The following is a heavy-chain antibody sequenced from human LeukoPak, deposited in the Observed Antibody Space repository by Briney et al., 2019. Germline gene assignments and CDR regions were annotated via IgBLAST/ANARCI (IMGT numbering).Heavy chain of an antibody. D-gene: IGHD1-7*01. CDR3: ARSITGTMVYFDY. J-gene: IGHJ4*02. CDR2: MYYSGST. V-gene: IGHV4-59*08. CDR1: GGSISSYY. Sequence: SETLSLTCTVSGGSISSYYWSWIRQPPGKGLEWIGYMYYSGSTNYNPSLRSRVTMSIDTSKNQFSLKLSSVTAADTAVYYCARSITGTMVYFDYWGQGTLVTGSS.